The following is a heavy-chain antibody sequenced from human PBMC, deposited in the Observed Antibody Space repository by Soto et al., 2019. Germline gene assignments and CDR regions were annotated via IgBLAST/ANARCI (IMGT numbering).Heavy chain of an antibody. CDR1: GGSFSGNY. CDR3: ARTPYDYVWGSYRDVYYYAMDV. J-gene: IGHJ6*02. D-gene: IGHD3-16*02. CDR2: INHSGNT. V-gene: IGHV4-34*01. Sequence: QVQLQQWGAGLLKPSETLSLTCAVYGGSFSGNYWSWIRQPPGKGLEWMGEINHSGNTNYNPSLKSRVTLSVDTSNNPFSLKLTSVTAADTAVYYCARTPYDYVWGSYRDVYYYAMDVWGQGTTVTVSS.